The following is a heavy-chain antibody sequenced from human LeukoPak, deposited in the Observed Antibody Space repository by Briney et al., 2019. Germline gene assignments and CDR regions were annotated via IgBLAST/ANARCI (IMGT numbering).Heavy chain of an antibody. CDR3: AKDRCSNGIGCCYYYMEV. J-gene: IGHJ6*03. CDR2: ITRSSRII. CDR1: GFTFSNFE. D-gene: IGHD2-8*01. Sequence: PGGSLRLSCAASGFTFSNFEMNWVRQIPGKGLEWLSFITRSSRIIYYAHSVKGRFRISRDNSNNILYLQMNSLRTEDTAVYYCAKDRCSNGIGCCYYYMEVWGKGTTVTISS. V-gene: IGHV3-48*03.